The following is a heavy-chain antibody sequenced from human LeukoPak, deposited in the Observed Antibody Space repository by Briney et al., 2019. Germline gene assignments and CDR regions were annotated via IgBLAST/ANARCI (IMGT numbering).Heavy chain of an antibody. Sequence: GSLRLSCAASGFTFSDYYMSWIRQAPGKGLEWVSYISSSGSTIYYADSVKGRFTISRDNAKNSLYLQMNSLRAEDTAVYYCAGDCSSTSCYAYYYYGMDVWGQGTTVTVSS. J-gene: IGHJ6*02. CDR2: ISSSGSTI. CDR1: GFTFSDYY. V-gene: IGHV3-11*01. CDR3: AGDCSSTSCYAYYYYGMDV. D-gene: IGHD2-2*01.